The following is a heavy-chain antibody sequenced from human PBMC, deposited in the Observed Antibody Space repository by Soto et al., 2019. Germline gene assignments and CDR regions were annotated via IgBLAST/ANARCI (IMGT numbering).Heavy chain of an antibody. J-gene: IGHJ4*02. V-gene: IGHV4-4*07. Sequence: SETLSLTCSVSGGSISSYYWSWIRQPAGKGLEWIGHIYSSGTTSYNPSLKSRVTVSLDTSKNQFSLKLTSVTAADTAVYYCARGPIAARYFDYWGQGTLVTVSS. D-gene: IGHD6-6*01. CDR3: ARGPIAARYFDY. CDR1: GGSISSYY. CDR2: IYSSGTT.